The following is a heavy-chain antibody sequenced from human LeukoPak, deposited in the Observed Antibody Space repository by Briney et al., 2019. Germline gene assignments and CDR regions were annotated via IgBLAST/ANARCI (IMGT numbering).Heavy chain of an antibody. CDR1: GGTFSSYA. Sequence: SVKVSCKASGGTFSSYAINWVRQAPGQGLEWMGGIIPIFGTANYAQKFQDRVTITADESTSTAYMELSSLRSEDTAIYYCASRLYCSNTRCRNFPFAYWGQGTLVTVS. CDR3: ASRLYCSNTRCRNFPFAY. D-gene: IGHD2-2*01. CDR2: IIPIFGTA. J-gene: IGHJ4*02. V-gene: IGHV1-69*01.